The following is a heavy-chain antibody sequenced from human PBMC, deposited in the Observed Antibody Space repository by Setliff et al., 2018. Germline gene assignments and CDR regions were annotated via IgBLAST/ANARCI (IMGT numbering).Heavy chain of an antibody. CDR1: GFTFSTYI. CDR2: IPKDDTKK. Sequence: PGGSLRLSCAASGFTFSTYIIHWVRQAPGKGLEWVALIPKDDTKKYLADSVQGRFTISRDSSRNTVDLQMSSLRPEDTALYYCARSTETFSGEYFYFFYYMDFWGKGTTVTVSS. J-gene: IGHJ6*03. D-gene: IGHD4-4*01. CDR3: ARSTETFSGEYFYFFYYMDF. V-gene: IGHV3-30*03.